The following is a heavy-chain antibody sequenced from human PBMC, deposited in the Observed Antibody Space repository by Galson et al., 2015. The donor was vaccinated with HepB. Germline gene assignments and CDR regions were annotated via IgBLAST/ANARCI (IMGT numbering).Heavy chain of an antibody. Sequence: SLRLPCAASGFTFRNYWMSWVRQAPGKGLEWVANIKQDGDEKYYVDSVKGRFTISRDNAKNSLYLQMNSLRAEDTALYYCARDLRLQLWSRNAFDIWGQGTMVTVSS. CDR3: ARDLRLQLWSRNAFDI. CDR1: GFTFRNYW. J-gene: IGHJ3*02. D-gene: IGHD5-18*01. V-gene: IGHV3-7*03. CDR2: IKQDGDEK.